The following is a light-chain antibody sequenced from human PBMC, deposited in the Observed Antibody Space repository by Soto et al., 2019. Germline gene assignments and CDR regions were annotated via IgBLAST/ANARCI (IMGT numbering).Light chain of an antibody. Sequence: EIVLTQSPATLSLSPGERATLSCRASQSVSSYLAWYQQKPGQAPRLLIYDASRRATGVPDRFSGSGSGTDFTLTISRLEPEDFAVYYCQQYGSSMLTFGGGTKV. CDR2: DAS. CDR3: QQYGSSMLT. V-gene: IGKV3-20*01. J-gene: IGKJ4*01. CDR1: QSVSSY.